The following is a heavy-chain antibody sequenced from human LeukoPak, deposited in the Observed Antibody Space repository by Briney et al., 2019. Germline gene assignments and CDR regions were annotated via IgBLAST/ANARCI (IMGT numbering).Heavy chain of an antibody. D-gene: IGHD3-3*01. CDR3: ARGGPYDFWSGYSAKGSGYYYMDV. Sequence: SVKVSCKASGGTFSSYAISWVRQAPGQGLEWMGGIIPIFGTANYAQKFQGRVTITADKSTSTAYMGLSSLRSEDTAVYYCARGGPYDFWSGYSAKGSGYYYMDVWGKGTTVTVSS. V-gene: IGHV1-69*06. J-gene: IGHJ6*03. CDR1: GGTFSSYA. CDR2: IIPIFGTA.